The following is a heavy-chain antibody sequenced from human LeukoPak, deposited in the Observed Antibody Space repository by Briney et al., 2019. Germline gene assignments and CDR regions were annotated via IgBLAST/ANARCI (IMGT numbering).Heavy chain of an antibody. CDR3: AKTRPLDSSSWSHGDY. Sequence: GGSLRLSCAASGFTFSSYAMSWVRQAPGKGLEWVSAISGSGDSTYYGDSMKGRFTISRDNSKNTPYLQMNSLRAEDTAVYYCAKTRPLDSSSWSHGDYWGQGTLVTVSS. CDR1: GFTFSSYA. J-gene: IGHJ4*02. D-gene: IGHD6-13*01. CDR2: ISGSGDST. V-gene: IGHV3-23*01.